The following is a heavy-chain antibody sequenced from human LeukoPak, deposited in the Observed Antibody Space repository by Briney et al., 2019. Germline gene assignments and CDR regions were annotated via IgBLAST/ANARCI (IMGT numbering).Heavy chain of an antibody. Sequence: GSLRLSCSASGFTFSAYAMYWVRQPPGKGLEWIGYIYHSGSTNYNPSLQSRVTISVDTSKNQFSLKLTSVTAADTAVYYCARHEHHRRIAATVDWFDPWGQGTLVTVSS. J-gene: IGHJ5*02. CDR2: IYHSGST. CDR1: GFTFSAYA. V-gene: IGHV4-59*08. CDR3: ARHEHHRRIAATVDWFDP. D-gene: IGHD6-6*01.